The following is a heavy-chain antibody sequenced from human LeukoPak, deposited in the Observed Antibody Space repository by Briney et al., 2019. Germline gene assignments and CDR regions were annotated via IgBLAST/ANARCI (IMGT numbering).Heavy chain of an antibody. V-gene: IGHV4-34*01. D-gene: IGHD2-15*01. CDR2: INHSGST. Sequence: PSETLSLTCAVYGGSFSGYYWSWIRQPPGKGLEWVGEINHSGSTNYNPSLKSRVTISVDTSENQFSLKLSSVTAADTAVYYCARGGTKYCSGGSCYFRAWGQGTLVTVSS. CDR1: GGSFSGYY. J-gene: IGHJ5*02. CDR3: ARGGTKYCSGGSCYFRA.